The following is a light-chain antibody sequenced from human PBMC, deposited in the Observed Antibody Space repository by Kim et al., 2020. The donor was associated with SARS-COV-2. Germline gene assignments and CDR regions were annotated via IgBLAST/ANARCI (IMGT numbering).Light chain of an antibody. CDR3: QSYDSSLSGSV. CDR1: SANMGEGYA. J-gene: IGLJ2*01. Sequence: QRVTISCTGSSANMGEGYAVIWYQQLPGTAPKLLIYGNSNRPSGVPDRFSGSKSGTSASLAITGLQAEDEADYYCQSYDSSLSGSVFGGGTKLTVL. CDR2: GNS. V-gene: IGLV1-40*01.